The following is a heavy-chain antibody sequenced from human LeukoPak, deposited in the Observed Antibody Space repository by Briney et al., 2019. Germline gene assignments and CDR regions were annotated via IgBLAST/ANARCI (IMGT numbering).Heavy chain of an antibody. CDR3: AKGRFGSPSDYFDY. CDR2: ISWNSGSI. CDR1: GFTFDDYA. J-gene: IGHJ4*02. V-gene: IGHV3-9*01. Sequence: PGGSLRLSCAASGFTFDDYAMHWVRQAPGKGLEWVSGISWNSGSIGYADSVKGRFTISRDNAKNSLYLQVNSLRAEDTALYYCAKGRFGSPSDYFDYWGQGTLVTVSS. D-gene: IGHD1-26*01.